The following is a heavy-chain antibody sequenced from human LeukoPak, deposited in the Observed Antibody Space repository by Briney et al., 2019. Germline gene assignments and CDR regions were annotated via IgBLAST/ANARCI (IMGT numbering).Heavy chain of an antibody. D-gene: IGHD2-2*01. V-gene: IGHV4-34*01. CDR3: ARDRVPAAMLRVYYYYGMDV. Sequence: SETLSLTCAVYGGSFSGYYWIWIRQPPGKGLEWIGEINHSGSTNYNPSLKSRVTISVDTSKNQFSLKLSSVTAADTAVYYCARDRVPAAMLRVYYYYGMDVCGQGTTVTVSS. J-gene: IGHJ6*02. CDR1: GGSFSGYY. CDR2: INHSGST.